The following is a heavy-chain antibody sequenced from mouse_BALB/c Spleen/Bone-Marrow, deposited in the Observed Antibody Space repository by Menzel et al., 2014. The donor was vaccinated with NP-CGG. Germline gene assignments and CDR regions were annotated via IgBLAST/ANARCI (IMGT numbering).Heavy chain of an antibody. Sequence: VQLQQSGAELARPGASVKLSCKASGYTFTDYYINWVKQRTGQGPEWIGEIYPGSGNTYYNEKFKGKATLTADKSSSTAYMQLSSLTSEDSAVYFCAREGDPGAWFAYWGQGTLVTVSA. D-gene: IGHD3-3*01. CDR2: IYPGSGNT. J-gene: IGHJ3*01. CDR3: AREGDPGAWFAY. V-gene: IGHV1-77*01. CDR1: GYTFTDYY.